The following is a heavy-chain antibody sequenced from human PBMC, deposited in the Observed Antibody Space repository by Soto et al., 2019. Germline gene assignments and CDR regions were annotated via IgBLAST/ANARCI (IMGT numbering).Heavy chain of an antibody. CDR1: GDSITGSH. CDR2: IYYSGST. CDR3: ARAGYYDSSGYYSGDY. V-gene: IGHV4-59*01. D-gene: IGHD3-22*01. J-gene: IGHJ4*02. Sequence: SETLSLTCTVSGDSITGSHWNWIRQPIGKPLEWIVYIYYSGSTNYNPSLKSRVTISVDTSKNQFSLKLSSVTAAETAVYYCARAGYYDSSGYYSGDYWGQGTLVTVSS.